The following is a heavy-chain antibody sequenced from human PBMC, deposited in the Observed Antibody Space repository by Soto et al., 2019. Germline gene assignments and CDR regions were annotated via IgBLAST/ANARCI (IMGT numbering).Heavy chain of an antibody. Sequence: SVKVSCKASGGTFSSYAISWVRQAPGQGLEWMGGIIPIFGTANYAQKFQGRVTITADESTSTAYMELSSLRSEDTAVYYCARDGDSSIAARYWGQGTLVTVSS. CDR3: ARDGDSSIAARY. CDR2: IIPIFGTA. CDR1: GGTFSSYA. J-gene: IGHJ4*02. V-gene: IGHV1-69*13. D-gene: IGHD6-6*01.